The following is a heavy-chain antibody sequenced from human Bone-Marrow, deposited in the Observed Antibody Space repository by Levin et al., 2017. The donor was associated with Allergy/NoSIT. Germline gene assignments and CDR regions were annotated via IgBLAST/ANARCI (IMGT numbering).Heavy chain of an antibody. D-gene: IGHD4-17*01. J-gene: IGHJ6*02. CDR2: INPSGGST. CDR3: ARVQGATVTSVGMDV. CDR1: GYTFTSYY. Sequence: RASVKVSCKASGYTFTSYYMHWVRQAPGQGLEWMGIINPSGGSTSYAQKFQGRVTMTRDTSTSTVYMELSSLRSEDTAVYYCARVQGATVTSVGMDVWGQGTTVTVSS. V-gene: IGHV1-46*01.